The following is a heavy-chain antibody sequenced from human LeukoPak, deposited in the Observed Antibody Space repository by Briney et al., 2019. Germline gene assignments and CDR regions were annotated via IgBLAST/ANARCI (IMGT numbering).Heavy chain of an antibody. J-gene: IGHJ4*02. V-gene: IGHV4-59*01. CDR1: GGCISSYY. Sequence: PSETLSLTCTVSGGCISSYYWSWIRQPPGKGLEWIGYIYYSGSTNYNPSLKSRVTISVDTSKNQFSLKLSSVTAADTAVYYCARSPMTSPSFDYWGQGTLVTVSS. CDR3: ARSPMTSPSFDY. CDR2: IYYSGST.